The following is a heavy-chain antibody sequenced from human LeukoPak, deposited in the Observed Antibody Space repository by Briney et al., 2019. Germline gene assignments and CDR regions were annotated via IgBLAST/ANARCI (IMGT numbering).Heavy chain of an antibody. V-gene: IGHV3-21*01. D-gene: IGHD3-16*01. CDR3: IRDLFDDYSLDY. Sequence: GPSLRLSCAASGFTFSSYSTNWVRQAPGKGLECVSSINSDSSLTYYAESLKGRFTISRDNARNSLYLQMSSLRVEDTAVYYCIRDLFDDYSLDYWGQGGLVTVSS. CDR1: GFTFSSYS. CDR2: INSDSSLT. J-gene: IGHJ4*02.